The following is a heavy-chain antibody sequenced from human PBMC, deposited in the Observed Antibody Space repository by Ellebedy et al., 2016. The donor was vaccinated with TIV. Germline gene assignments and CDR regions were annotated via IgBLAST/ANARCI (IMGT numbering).Heavy chain of an antibody. V-gene: IGHV4-34*01. CDR1: GGSFSGYY. Sequence: SETLSLTXAVYGGSFSGYYWSWIRQPPGKGLEWIGEINHSGSTNYNPSLKSRVTISVDTSKNQFSLKLSSVTAADTAVYYCVARLHWYFDLWGRGTLVTVSS. J-gene: IGHJ2*01. CDR3: VARLHWYFDL. D-gene: IGHD5-12*01. CDR2: INHSGST.